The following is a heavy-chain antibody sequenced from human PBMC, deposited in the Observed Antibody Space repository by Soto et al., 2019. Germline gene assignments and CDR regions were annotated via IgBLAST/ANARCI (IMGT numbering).Heavy chain of an antibody. CDR3: ARDPSGVVVAATLYYYYGRGD. D-gene: IGHD2-15*01. CDR2: IKQDGSER. V-gene: IGHV3-7*01. J-gene: IGHJ6*02. Sequence: EVQMVESGGGLVQPGGSLRLSCAASGFTFSSYWMSWVRQAPGKGLEWVANIKQDGSERYYVDSVKGRFTISRDNAKNALYLQMNSLIDEDTAVYYCARDPSGVVVAATLYYYYGRGDWGQGTTVTVSS. CDR1: GFTFSSYW.